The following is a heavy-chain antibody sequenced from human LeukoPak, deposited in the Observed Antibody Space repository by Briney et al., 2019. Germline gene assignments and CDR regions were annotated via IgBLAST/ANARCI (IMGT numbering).Heavy chain of an antibody. CDR1: GFTFSDYY. D-gene: IGHD2-15*01. CDR2: ISSSGSTI. CDR3: TRVARYCSGGICYSGY. J-gene: IGHJ4*02. V-gene: IGHV3-11*04. Sequence: KPGGSLRLSCAASGFTFSDYYRSWIRQAPGKGLEWVSYISSSGSTIYYADSVKGRFTVSRDNAKNSLYLQMNSLRAEDTAVYYCTRVARYCSGGICYSGYWGQGTLVTVSS.